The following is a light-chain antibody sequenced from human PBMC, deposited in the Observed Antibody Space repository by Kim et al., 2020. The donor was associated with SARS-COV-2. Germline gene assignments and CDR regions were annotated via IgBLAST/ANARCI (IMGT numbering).Light chain of an antibody. CDR3: QHRKT. CDR1: QSVSRW. V-gene: IGKV1-5*01. J-gene: IGKJ1*01. CDR2: DGS. Sequence: STLSASVGDRGTLTCRASQSVSRWLAWYQQKPGKAPKLLIYDGSNLQSGVPSRFSGSGAGTEFTLTISSLQPDDCAIYDCQHRKTFGKGTKVDIK.